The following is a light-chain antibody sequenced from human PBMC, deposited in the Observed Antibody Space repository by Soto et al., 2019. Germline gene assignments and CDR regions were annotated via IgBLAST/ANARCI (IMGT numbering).Light chain of an antibody. J-gene: IGLJ3*02. Sequence: HSVLTQPPSVSGAPGQRVTMSCTGGSSNIGAGYDVHWYRQFPGTAPKLLVYGNNNRPSGISDRFSASKSGSSASLAITGLQAEDEADYYCQSYDTSLRAWVFGGGTKLTVL. CDR2: GNN. V-gene: IGLV1-40*01. CDR3: QSYDTSLRAWV. CDR1: SSNIGAGYD.